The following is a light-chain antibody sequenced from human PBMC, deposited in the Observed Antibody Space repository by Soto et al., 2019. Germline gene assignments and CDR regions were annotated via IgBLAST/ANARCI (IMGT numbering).Light chain of an antibody. V-gene: IGKV3-20*01. CDR3: QQYGSSPFP. J-gene: IGKJ1*01. CDR2: GPS. CDR1: QSVSSSY. Sequence: EIVLTQSPGTLSLSPGERATLSCRASQSVSSSYLAWYQQKPGQGPRLLIHGPSRRATGIPDRFSASGSGTDFTLTISRLEPEDFAVYYCQQYGSSPFPFGQGTNVDI.